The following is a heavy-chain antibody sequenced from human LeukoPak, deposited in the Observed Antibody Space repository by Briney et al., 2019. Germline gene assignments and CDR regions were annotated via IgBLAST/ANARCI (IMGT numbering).Heavy chain of an antibody. J-gene: IGHJ4*02. CDR3: AKATREATVASFFGY. CDR1: GFTFDSFA. Sequence: GGSLRLSCAASGFTFDSFAMSWVRQSPGKGLEWVSGISGGGGTYYADSVKGRFTISRDISKSTVYLQMNSLRVEDTAVYYCAKATREATVASFFGYWGQGTLVTVSS. V-gene: IGHV3-23*01. D-gene: IGHD3-10*01. CDR2: ISGGGGT.